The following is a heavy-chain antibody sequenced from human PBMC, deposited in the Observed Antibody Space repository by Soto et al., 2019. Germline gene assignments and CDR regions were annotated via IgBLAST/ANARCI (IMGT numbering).Heavy chain of an antibody. CDR3: ARGLGVGYYYSGMDV. V-gene: IGHV4-34*01. Sequence: SETLSLTCALYGGSFSDYYWSWIRQPPGKGLEWIGETSHSGTTNYNPSLKSRVTISVDTSKNQLSLNLSSVTAADTAVYYCARGLGVGYYYSGMDVWGQGTTVTVSS. CDR1: GGSFSDYY. CDR2: TSHSGTT. J-gene: IGHJ6*02. D-gene: IGHD3-10*01.